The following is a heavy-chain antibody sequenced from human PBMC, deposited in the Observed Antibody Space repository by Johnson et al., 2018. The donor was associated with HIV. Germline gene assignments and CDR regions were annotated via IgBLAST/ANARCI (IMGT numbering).Heavy chain of an antibody. CDR2: ISWNSGSI. Sequence: VQLVESGGGLVQPGRSLRLSCAASGFTFDDYAMHWVRQAPGKGLEWVSGISWNSGSIGYADSVKGRFTISRDNAKNSLYLQMNSLGAEDTALYYCARVTGRRLTTGGAFDIWGQGTMVTVSS. CDR1: GFTFDDYA. CDR3: ARVTGRRLTTGGAFDI. J-gene: IGHJ3*02. V-gene: IGHV3-9*01. D-gene: IGHD1-1*01.